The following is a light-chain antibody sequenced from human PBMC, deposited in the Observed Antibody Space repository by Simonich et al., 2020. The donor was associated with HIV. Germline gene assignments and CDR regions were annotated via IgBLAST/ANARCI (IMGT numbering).Light chain of an antibody. CDR3: SSYRSSLVV. V-gene: IGLV2-14*01. J-gene: IGLJ3*02. CDR2: DDR. CDR1: SSDVGGYNF. Sequence: QSALTQPASVSGSPGQSITISCTGTSSDVGGYNFVSWYQQHPGKAPQLLIYDDRERPSGVSIRFSGSKSGNTASLTISGLQAEDEADYYCSSYRSSLVVFGDGTKLTVL.